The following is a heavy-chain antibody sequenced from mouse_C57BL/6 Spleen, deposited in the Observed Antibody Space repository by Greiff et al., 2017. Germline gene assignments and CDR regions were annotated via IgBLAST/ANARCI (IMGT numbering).Heavy chain of an antibody. CDR3: ARGQLRSPFAY. J-gene: IGHJ3*01. D-gene: IGHD3-2*02. Sequence: QVQLKQPGAELVRPGSSVKLSCKASGYTFTSYWMHWVKQRPIQGLEWIGNIDPSDSETHYNQKFKDKATLTVDKSSSTAYMQLSSLTSEDSAVYYCARGQLRSPFAYWGQGTLVTVSA. CDR2: IDPSDSET. V-gene: IGHV1-52*01. CDR1: GYTFTSYW.